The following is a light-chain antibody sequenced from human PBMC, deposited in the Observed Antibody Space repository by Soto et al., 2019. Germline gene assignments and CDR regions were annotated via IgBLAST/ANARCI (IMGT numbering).Light chain of an antibody. Sequence: QSALTQPPSASGSPGQSVTISCTGTSSDVGGYNYVSWYQQHPGKAPKLLIYEVSKWPSGVPDRFSGSKSGNTASLTVSGLQAEDEADYYCSSYVATKSYVFGTGTKLTVL. CDR3: SSYVATKSYV. CDR2: EVS. J-gene: IGLJ1*01. V-gene: IGLV2-8*01. CDR1: SSDVGGYNY.